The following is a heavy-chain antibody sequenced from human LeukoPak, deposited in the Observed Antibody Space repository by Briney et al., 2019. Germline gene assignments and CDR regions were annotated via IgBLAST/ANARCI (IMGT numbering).Heavy chain of an antibody. CDR2: IKQDGSEK. J-gene: IGHJ5*02. CDR1: GFTFSSYW. CDR3: AGHCSGGSCYKGWESWSDP. D-gene: IGHD2-15*01. V-gene: IGHV3-7*01. Sequence: PGGSLRLSCAASGFTFSSYWMSWVRQAPGKGLEGVANIKQDGSEKYYVDSVKGRFTISRDNAKNSLYLQMNSLRAEDTAVYYCAGHCSGGSCYKGWESWSDPWGQGTMVTASS.